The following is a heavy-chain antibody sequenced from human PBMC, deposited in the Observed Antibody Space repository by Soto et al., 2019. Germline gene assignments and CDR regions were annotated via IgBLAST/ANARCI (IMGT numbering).Heavy chain of an antibody. J-gene: IGHJ6*02. CDR1: GFTFSNSS. CDR2: ISSNSVTI. D-gene: IGHD6-19*01. Sequence: EEQLVESGGGLVQPGGSLRLSCVASGFTFSNSSMHWVRQAAGKGLEWISYISSNSVTIYYTDSVKGRFTMSRDNARTSLFLQMNSLRAEDTAVYYCARRTVVAGRNFYYFYGMDVWGLGTTVTVSS. V-gene: IGHV3-48*01. CDR3: ARRTVVAGRNFYYFYGMDV.